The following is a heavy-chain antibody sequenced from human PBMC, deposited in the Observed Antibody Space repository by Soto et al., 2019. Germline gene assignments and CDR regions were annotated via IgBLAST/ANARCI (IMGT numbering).Heavy chain of an antibody. J-gene: IGHJ3*01. CDR2: IDPSDSYT. CDR3: ARLGFGSSSV. D-gene: IGHD2-2*01. Sequence: DSLTISFKGSGYSFTSYWISWVRQMPGKGLEWMGRIDPSDSYTNYSPSFQGHVTISADKSISTAYLQWSSLKASDTAMYYCARLGFGSSSVWGQGTMVTVSS. V-gene: IGHV5-10-1*01. CDR1: GYSFTSYW.